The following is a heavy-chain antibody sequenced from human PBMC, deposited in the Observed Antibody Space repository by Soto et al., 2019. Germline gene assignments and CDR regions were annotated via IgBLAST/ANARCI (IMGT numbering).Heavy chain of an antibody. J-gene: IGHJ5*02. V-gene: IGHV3-48*02. CDR1: GFSISSDA. CDR3: ARDNGMAGSFDP. Sequence: EVQLLESGGGLIQPGGSLRLSCAASGFSISSDAMSWVRQAPGKGLEWVSYITGSSATIYYADSVKGRFTISRDNAKNSLYLQMNSLRDEDTAVYYCARDNGMAGSFDPWGQGTLVTVSS. D-gene: IGHD2-8*01. CDR2: ITGSSATI.